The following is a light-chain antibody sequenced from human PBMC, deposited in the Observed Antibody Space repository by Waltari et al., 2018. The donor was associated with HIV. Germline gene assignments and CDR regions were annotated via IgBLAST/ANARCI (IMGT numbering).Light chain of an antibody. Sequence: SYELTQPPSLSVSPGQTARITCSGDALSMQYGYWYQQKPGQAPVLGKYKDSERSSGVPERFSGSSSGKTVTLTISGAQAEDEAAYFCQSTDRSGSYIIFGGGTKLTVL. CDR1: ALSMQY. CDR3: QSTDRSGSYII. J-gene: IGLJ2*01. CDR2: KDS. V-gene: IGLV3-25*03.